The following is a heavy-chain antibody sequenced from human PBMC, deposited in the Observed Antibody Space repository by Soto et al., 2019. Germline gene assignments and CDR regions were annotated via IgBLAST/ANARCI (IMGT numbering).Heavy chain of an antibody. CDR3: ARDPACSSGCHNNWFDP. CDR2: ISSSGGST. Sequence: PGGSLRLSCAASGFTFSSYAMSWVRQAPGEGLEWVSSISSSGGSTYYADSVKGRFTISRDNAKNTLYLQMNSLRAEDTAVYYCARDPACSSGCHNNWFDPWGQGTLVTVSS. D-gene: IGHD6-19*01. CDR1: GFTFSSYA. V-gene: IGHV3-23*01. J-gene: IGHJ5*02.